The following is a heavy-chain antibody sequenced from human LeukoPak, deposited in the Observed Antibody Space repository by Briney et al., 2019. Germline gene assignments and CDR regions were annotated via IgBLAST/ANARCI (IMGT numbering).Heavy chain of an antibody. CDR2: ISSSSSTI. CDR1: GFTFSSYS. Sequence: GGSLRLSCAASGFTFSSYSMNWVRQAPGKGLEWVSYISSSSSTIYYADSVKGRFTISRGNAKNSLYLQMNSLRDEDTAVYYCAKSSSWLYYFDYWGQGTLVTVPS. D-gene: IGHD6-13*01. CDR3: AKSSSWLYYFDY. V-gene: IGHV3-48*02. J-gene: IGHJ4*02.